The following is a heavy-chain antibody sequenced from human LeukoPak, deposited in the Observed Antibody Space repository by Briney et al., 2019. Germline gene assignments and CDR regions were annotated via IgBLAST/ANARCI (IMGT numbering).Heavy chain of an antibody. CDR1: GGTFSSYA. V-gene: IGHV1-69*04. D-gene: IGHD3-22*01. CDR3: ARRRALYYDSSGYYYFDY. Sequence: SVKVSCKASGGTFSSYAISWVRQAPGQGLEWMGRIIPILGIANYAQKFQGRVTITADKSTSTAYMELSSLRSEDTAVYYCARRRALYYDSSGYYYFDYWGQGTLVTVSS. J-gene: IGHJ4*02. CDR2: IIPILGIA.